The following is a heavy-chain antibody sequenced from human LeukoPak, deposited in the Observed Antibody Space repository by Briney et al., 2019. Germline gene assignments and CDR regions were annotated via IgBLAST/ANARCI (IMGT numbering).Heavy chain of an antibody. J-gene: IGHJ4*02. V-gene: IGHV4-59*01. CDR2: IYYSGST. CDR1: GGSISSYY. D-gene: IGHD3-10*01. Sequence: SETLSLTCTVSGGSISSYYWSWIRQPPGKGLEWIGYIYYSGSTNYNPSFESRVTISVDTSKNQFSLKLSSVTAADTAVYYCARGSTMVRGVIIRTKFDYWGQGTLVTVSS. CDR3: ARGSTMVRGVIIRTKFDY.